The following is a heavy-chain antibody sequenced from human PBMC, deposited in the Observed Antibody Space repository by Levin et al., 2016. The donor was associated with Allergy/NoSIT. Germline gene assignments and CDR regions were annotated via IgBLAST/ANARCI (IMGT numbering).Heavy chain of an antibody. D-gene: IGHD4-23*01. CDR3: ARQIDNGGNSDGFDY. J-gene: IGHJ4*02. CDR1: GYSISSGYY. V-gene: IGHV4-38-2*02. CDR2: IYHSGST. Sequence: SETLSLTCTVSGYSISSGYYWGWIRQPPGKGLEWIGSIYHSGSTYYNPSLKSRVTISVDTSETQFSLKLSSVTAADTAVYYCARQIDNGGNSDGFDYWGQGTLVTVSS.